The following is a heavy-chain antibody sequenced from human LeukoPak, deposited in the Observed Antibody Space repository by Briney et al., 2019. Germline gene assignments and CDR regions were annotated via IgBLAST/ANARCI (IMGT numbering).Heavy chain of an antibody. J-gene: IGHJ4*02. CDR3: ARDLPYSSSWESIDY. CDR2: ISTYNGNT. CDR1: GYTFTSYG. V-gene: IGHV1-18*01. Sequence: ASVKVSCKASGYTFTSYGINWVRQAPGQGLEWMGWISTYNGNTNYAQKIQGRVTMTTDTSTSTAYMELRSLRSDDTAVYYCARDLPYSSSWESIDYWGQGTLVTVSS. D-gene: IGHD6-13*01.